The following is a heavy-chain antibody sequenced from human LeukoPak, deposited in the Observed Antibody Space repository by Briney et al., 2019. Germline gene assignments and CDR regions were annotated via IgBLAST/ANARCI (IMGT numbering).Heavy chain of an antibody. J-gene: IGHJ4*02. D-gene: IGHD6-13*01. CDR3: ARGYIFDY. V-gene: IGHV4-39*07. CDR1: GGSISSSSYY. CDR2: IYYSGST. Sequence: ASETLSLTCTVSGGSISSSSYYWGWIRQPPGKGLEWIGSIYYSGSTYYNPSLKSRVTISVDTSKNQFSLKLSSVTAADTAVYYCARGYIFDYWGQGTLVTVSS.